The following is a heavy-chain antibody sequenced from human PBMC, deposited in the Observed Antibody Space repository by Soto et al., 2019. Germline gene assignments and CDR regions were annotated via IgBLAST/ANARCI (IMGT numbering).Heavy chain of an antibody. D-gene: IGHD3-3*01. CDR2: ISAYNGNT. V-gene: IGHV1-18*01. Sequence: ASVKVSCKASGYTFTSYGISWVRQAPGQGLEWMGWISAYNGNTNYAQKLQGRVTMTTDTSTSTAYMELRSLRSDDTAVYYCARASYYDFWSGFLGAEIVDYWGQ. CDR3: ARASYYDFWSGFLGAEIVDY. CDR1: GYTFTSYG. J-gene: IGHJ4*01.